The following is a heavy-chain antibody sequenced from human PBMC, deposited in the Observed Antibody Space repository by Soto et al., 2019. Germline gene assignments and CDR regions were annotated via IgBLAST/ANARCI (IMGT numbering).Heavy chain of an antibody. V-gene: IGHV4-31*03. CDR3: ARDYGDYCFDP. J-gene: IGHJ5*02. CDR1: GGSISSGGYY. Sequence: QVQLQESGPGLVKPSQTLSLTCTVSGGSISSGGYYWSWIRQHPGKGLEWIGYIYYSGSTYYNPSLKSRVTRTVSAAKNQLPLKLSSGTAADPAVYYCARDYGDYCFDPWGPGTRVTVSA. D-gene: IGHD4-17*01. CDR2: IYYSGST.